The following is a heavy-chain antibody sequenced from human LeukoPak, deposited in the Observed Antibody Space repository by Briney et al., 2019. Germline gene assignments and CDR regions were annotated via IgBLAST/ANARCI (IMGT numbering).Heavy chain of an antibody. J-gene: IGHJ4*02. CDR2: ISNDGSDK. V-gene: IGHV3-30*18. Sequence: PGRSLRLSCAASGFTFSSYGIHWVRQAPGKGLEWVAVISNDGSDKSHADSVKGRFTISRDNSKNTLYLQMNSLRAEDTAVYFCAKGTVIVGYYFDSWGQGTLVTVSS. CDR3: AKGTVIVGYYFDS. CDR1: GFTFSSYG. D-gene: IGHD3-22*01.